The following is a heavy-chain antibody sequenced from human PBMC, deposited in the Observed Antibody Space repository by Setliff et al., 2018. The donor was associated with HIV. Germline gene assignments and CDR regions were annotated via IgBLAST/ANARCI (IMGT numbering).Heavy chain of an antibody. V-gene: IGHV4-59*11. D-gene: IGHD5-18*01. CDR3: ASTGGYSYGFFDS. Sequence: PSETLSLTCAVYGGSLSGHYWSWIRQPPGKGLEWIGYIYYSGSTNYNPSLKSRVTISVDTSKNQFSLKLSSVTAADTAVYYCASTGGYSYGFFDSWGQGALVTVSS. CDR1: GGSLSGHY. CDR2: IYYSGST. J-gene: IGHJ4*02.